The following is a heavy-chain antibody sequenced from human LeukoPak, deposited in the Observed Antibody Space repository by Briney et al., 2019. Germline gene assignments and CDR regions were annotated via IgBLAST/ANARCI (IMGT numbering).Heavy chain of an antibody. D-gene: IGHD3-3*01. J-gene: IGHJ4*02. V-gene: IGHV3-23*01. CDR1: GFTFSTYA. Sequence: PGGSVRLSCAASGFTFSTYAMSWARQAPGKGLEWVSGISSSGSGGNTYYADSVKGRFTISRDNAKNSLYLQMNSLRAEDTAVYYCARDGYYDFWSGYPNRHFDYWGQGTLVTVSS. CDR3: ARDGYYDFWSGYPNRHFDY. CDR2: ISSSGSGGNT.